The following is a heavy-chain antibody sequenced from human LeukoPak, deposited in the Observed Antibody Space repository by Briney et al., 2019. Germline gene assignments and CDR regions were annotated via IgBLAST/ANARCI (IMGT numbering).Heavy chain of an antibody. CDR2: ISYDGSYK. CDR3: ARDRSIGITTADRSFEY. D-gene: IGHD3-10*01. V-gene: IGHV3-30-3*01. CDR1: GFTFSSYA. J-gene: IGHJ4*02. Sequence: GGSLRLSCAASGFTFSSYAMHWVRQAPGKGLEWLAVISYDGSYKYYADSVRGRFSISRDNSKNTLYLQMDSLGAEDTAVYYCARDRSIGITTADRSFEYWGQGILVSVSS.